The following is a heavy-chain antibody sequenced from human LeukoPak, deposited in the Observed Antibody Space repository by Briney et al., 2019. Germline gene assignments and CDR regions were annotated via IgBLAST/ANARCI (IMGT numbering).Heavy chain of an antibody. D-gene: IGHD6-19*01. CDR3: ARGDSSGWYPFDY. CDR1: GGSISSYY. Sequence: SETLSLTCTVSGGSISSYYWSWIWQPPGKGLEWIGYIYYSGSTNYNPSLKSRVTISVDTSKNQFSLKLSSVTAADTAVYYCARGDSSGWYPFDYWGQGTLVTVSS. J-gene: IGHJ4*02. V-gene: IGHV4-59*01. CDR2: IYYSGST.